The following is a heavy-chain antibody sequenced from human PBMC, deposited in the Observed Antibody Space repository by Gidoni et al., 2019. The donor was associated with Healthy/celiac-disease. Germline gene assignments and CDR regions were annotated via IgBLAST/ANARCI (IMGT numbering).Heavy chain of an antibody. CDR3: ARTSLGYYDILTGYGRDFDI. D-gene: IGHD3-9*01. CDR2: VYYSGST. Sequence: QLQLQESGPGLVKPSEILSLICTVSGDSINSSYSYWGWIRQPPGKGLEWIGSVYYSGSTYYNPSLKSRVTISVDTSKNQFSLKLSSVTAADTAVYYCARTSLGYYDILTGYGRDFDIWGQGTMVTVSS. V-gene: IGHV4-39*07. CDR1: GDSINSSYSY. J-gene: IGHJ3*02.